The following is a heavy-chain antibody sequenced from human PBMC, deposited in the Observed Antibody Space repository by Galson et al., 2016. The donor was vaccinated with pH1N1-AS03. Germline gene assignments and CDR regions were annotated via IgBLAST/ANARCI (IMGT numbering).Heavy chain of an antibody. V-gene: IGHV4-59*01. CDR1: GGSISSYY. Sequence: LSLTCTVSGGSISSYYWTWIRQPPGKGLEWIGHIYYSGGTNYNPSLKSRVTISVDTSKNQFSLKLSSVTAADTAVYYCARFRSSWTFYYGLDVWGHGTTVTVSS. J-gene: IGHJ6*02. CDR2: IYYSGGT. CDR3: ARFRSSWTFYYGLDV. D-gene: IGHD6-13*01.